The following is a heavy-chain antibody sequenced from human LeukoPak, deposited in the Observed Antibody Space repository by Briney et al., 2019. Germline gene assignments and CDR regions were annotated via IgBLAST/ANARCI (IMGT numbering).Heavy chain of an antibody. Sequence: ASVTVSCTASGGTFSSYAISWVRQAPGQGLEWMGGIIPIFGTANYAQKFQGRVTITADESTSTAYMELSSLRSEDTAVYYCAIADGRGYSYGPFGYWGQGTLVTVSS. CDR3: AIADGRGYSYGPFGY. CDR2: IIPIFGTA. D-gene: IGHD5-18*01. J-gene: IGHJ4*02. CDR1: GGTFSSYA. V-gene: IGHV1-69*13.